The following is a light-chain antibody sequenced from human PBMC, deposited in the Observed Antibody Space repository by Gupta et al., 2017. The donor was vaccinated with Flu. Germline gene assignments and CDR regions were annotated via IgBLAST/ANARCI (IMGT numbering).Light chain of an antibody. J-gene: IGKJ4*01. CDR3: QQYNNWPPLT. V-gene: IGKV3-15*01. CDR1: QSVSSN. Sequence: VTLSVSPGERATLSCRASQSVSSNLAWYQQKPGQAPRLLIYDASIRATGIPARFSGSGSGTEFTLTISSLQSEDFAVYYCQQYNNWPPLTFGGGTKVEIK. CDR2: DAS.